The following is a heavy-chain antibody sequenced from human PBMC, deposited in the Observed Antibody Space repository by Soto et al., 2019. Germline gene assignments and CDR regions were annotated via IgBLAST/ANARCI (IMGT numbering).Heavy chain of an antibody. D-gene: IGHD3-22*01. Sequence: QLHESGPGVVKPSETLSLTCTVSGDSINNNDYYWNWIRQTPGKGLEWIGYVYYSGSTYYIPSLTSRLSMSVDTSMNQFSLKLSSVTAADTAIYYCARMSYYYDKWYFDLWGRGTLVTVSS. J-gene: IGHJ2*01. CDR1: GDSINNNDYY. CDR2: VYYSGST. V-gene: IGHV4-30-4*01. CDR3: ARMSYYYDKWYFDL.